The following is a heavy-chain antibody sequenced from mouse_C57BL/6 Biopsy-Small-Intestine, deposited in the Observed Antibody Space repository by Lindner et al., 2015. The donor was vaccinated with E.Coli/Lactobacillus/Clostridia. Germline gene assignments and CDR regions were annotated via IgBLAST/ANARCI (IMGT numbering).Heavy chain of an antibody. CDR2: IYPGDGDT. Sequence: VQLQESGAELVNPGASVKISCKASGYAFSNYWMNWVKQRPGKGLEWIGQIYPGDGDTNYNGKFKGKATLTADKSSSTAYMQLSSLTSEDSAVYFCARYPLAMDYWGQGTSVTVSS. J-gene: IGHJ4*01. V-gene: IGHV1-80*01. CDR3: ARYPLAMDY. CDR1: GYAFSNYW.